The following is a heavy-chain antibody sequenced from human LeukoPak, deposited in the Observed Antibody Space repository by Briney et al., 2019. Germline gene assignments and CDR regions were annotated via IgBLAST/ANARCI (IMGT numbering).Heavy chain of an antibody. V-gene: IGHV3-15*05. Sequence: GGSLRLSCAASGFTFSNAWMSWVRQAPGKGLEWVGRIKSKTDGGTTDYAAPVKGRFTISRDNARNTLYLQMNSLRAEDTAVYYCAKSDYFDSWGQGTLVTVSS. J-gene: IGHJ4*02. CDR2: IKSKTDGGTT. CDR1: GFTFSNAW. CDR3: AKSDYFDS.